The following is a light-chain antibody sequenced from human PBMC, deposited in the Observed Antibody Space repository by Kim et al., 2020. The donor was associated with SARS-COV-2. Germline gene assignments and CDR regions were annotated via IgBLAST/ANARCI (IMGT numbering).Light chain of an antibody. V-gene: IGKV1-5*03. CDR3: QQYNSYST. Sequence: DIQMTQSPSTLSASVGDRVTITCRASQSISDWLAWYQQKPGKAPKLLIYKASSLESEVPSRFSGSGCGTEFTLTISSLQPDDFATYYCQQYNSYSTFGQGTKVDIK. CDR2: KAS. J-gene: IGKJ1*01. CDR1: QSISDW.